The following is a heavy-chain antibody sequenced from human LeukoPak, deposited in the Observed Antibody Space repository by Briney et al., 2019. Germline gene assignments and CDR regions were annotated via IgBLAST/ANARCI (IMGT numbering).Heavy chain of an antibody. V-gene: IGHV4-39*01. J-gene: IGHJ4*02. CDR3: ARGPTRSGGGFDY. CDR1: GGSISSSRYY. D-gene: IGHD3-16*01. CDR2: IYYSGST. Sequence: SETLSLTCTVSGGSISSSRYYWGWIRQPPAKGLEWIGSIYYSGSTYYNPSLKSRVTISVDTSKNQFSLKLSPVTAADTAVYYCARGPTRSGGGFDYWGQGTLVTVSS.